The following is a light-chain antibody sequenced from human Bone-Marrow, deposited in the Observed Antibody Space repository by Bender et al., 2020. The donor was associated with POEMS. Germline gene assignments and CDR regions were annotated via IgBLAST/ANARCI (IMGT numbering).Light chain of an antibody. J-gene: IGLJ2*01. CDR1: SSDIGSYNR. CDR2: EAS. CDR3: CSYAGTHLV. V-gene: IGLV2-18*02. Sequence: QSALTQPPSVSGSPGQSVTISCTGTSSDIGSYNRVSWYQQPPGTAPKLMIYEASNRPPGLPDPFSGPSSASPPSLTIPGLQAEDEPDYSCCSYAGTHLVFGGGTPLSLL.